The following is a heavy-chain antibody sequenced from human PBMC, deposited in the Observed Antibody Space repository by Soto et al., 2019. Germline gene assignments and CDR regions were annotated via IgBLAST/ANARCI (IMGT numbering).Heavy chain of an antibody. J-gene: IGHJ4*02. V-gene: IGHV1-69*01. CDR3: ARDRDDYGSGNYYNRIDF. CDR2: IIPIFGTL. CDR1: GGIFSTYA. Sequence: QVQLVQSGAEVKKPGSSVKVSCKASGGIFSTYAISWLRRAPGQGLEWMGGIIPIFGTLNYAQRFQGRVTITADESTGTAYMELSRLRSEDTAVYYCARDRDDYGSGNYYNRIDFWGQGTLVTVSS. D-gene: IGHD3-10*01.